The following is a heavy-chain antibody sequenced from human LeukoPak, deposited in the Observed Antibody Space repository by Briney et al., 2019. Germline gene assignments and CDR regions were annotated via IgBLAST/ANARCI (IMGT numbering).Heavy chain of an antibody. CDR2: IKQDGSEK. Sequence: PGGSLRLSCAASGFTFSRYWMTWVRQAPGKGLEWVANIKQDGSEKYYVDSVKGRFTISRDNAKNSLYLQMNSLRAEDTAVYYCARVDGYNSTLYWGFDYWGQGTLVTVSS. CDR3: ARVDGYNSTLYWGFDY. D-gene: IGHD5-24*01. CDR1: GFTFSRYW. V-gene: IGHV3-7*01. J-gene: IGHJ4*02.